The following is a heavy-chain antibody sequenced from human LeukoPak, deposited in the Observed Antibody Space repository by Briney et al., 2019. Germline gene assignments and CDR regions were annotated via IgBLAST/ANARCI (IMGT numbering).Heavy chain of an antibody. CDR3: TRDQMNY. V-gene: IGHV3-53*01. D-gene: IGHD5-24*01. J-gene: IGHJ4*02. CDR1: EFTVSRNY. Sequence: GWSLRLSCTASEFTVSRNYMLWVRQAPGKGLEWVSLIFSNGDTHYADSVKGRFTISRDTSKNTVSLQMNSLRVEDTAMYYCTRDQMNYWGQGTLVTVSS. CDR2: IFSNGDT.